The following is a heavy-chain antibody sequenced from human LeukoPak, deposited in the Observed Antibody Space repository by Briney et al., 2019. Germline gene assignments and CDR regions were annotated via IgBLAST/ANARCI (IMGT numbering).Heavy chain of an antibody. CDR2: INPSGGST. CDR1: GYTFTSYY. J-gene: IGHJ6*03. D-gene: IGHD3-10*01. CDR3: ARGPSITMVRGGQWYYYMDV. V-gene: IGHV1-46*01. Sequence: ASVKVSCKASGYTFTSYYMHWVRQAPGQGPEWMGIINPSGGSTNYAQKFQGRVTMTRDTSTNTVYMELSSLRSEDTAVYYCARGPSITMVRGGQWYYYMDVWGKGTTVTISS.